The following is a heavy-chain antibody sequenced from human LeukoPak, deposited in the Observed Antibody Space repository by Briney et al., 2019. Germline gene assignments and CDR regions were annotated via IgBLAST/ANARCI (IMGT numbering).Heavy chain of an antibody. CDR1: GYTFTSYD. CDR2: MNPNSGNT. CDR3: AIWTMVRGVIISPLGYYYDMDV. J-gene: IGHJ6*02. V-gene: IGHV1-8*01. D-gene: IGHD3-10*01. Sequence: GASVKVSCKASGYTFTSYDINWVRQATGQGLEWMGWMNPNSGNTGYAQKFQGRVTMTRNTSISTAYMELSSLRSEDTAVYYCAIWTMVRGVIISPLGYYYDMDVWGQGTTVTVSS.